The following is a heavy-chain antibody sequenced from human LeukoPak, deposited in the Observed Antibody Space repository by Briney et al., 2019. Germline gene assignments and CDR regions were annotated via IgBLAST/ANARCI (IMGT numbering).Heavy chain of an antibody. Sequence: GASVKVSCKASGYNFIDNYIHWVRQAPGQGLEWMGLIKPNSGGTNYAQKFQGRVTMTSDTSISTAFMELNSLRSDDTVVYYCARSPDWGQGTLLTVSS. CDR2: IKPNSGGT. CDR3: ARSPD. CDR1: GYNFIDNY. V-gene: IGHV1-2*02. J-gene: IGHJ4*02.